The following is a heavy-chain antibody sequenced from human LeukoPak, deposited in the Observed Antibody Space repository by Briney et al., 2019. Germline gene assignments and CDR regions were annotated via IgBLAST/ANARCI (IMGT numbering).Heavy chain of an antibody. CDR1: GFTFSSYG. J-gene: IGHJ4*02. CDR3: ARVVSTSCYSY. Sequence: PGGSLRLSCAASGFTFSSYGMHWVRQAPGKGLEWVAVISYDGSSKYYADSVKGRFTISRDNAKNTLYLQMNSLRAEDTAVYYCARVVSTSCYSYWGQGTLVTVSS. V-gene: IGHV3-30*03. D-gene: IGHD2-2*02. CDR2: ISYDGSSK.